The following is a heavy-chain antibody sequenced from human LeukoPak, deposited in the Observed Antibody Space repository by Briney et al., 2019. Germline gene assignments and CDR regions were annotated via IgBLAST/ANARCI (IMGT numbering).Heavy chain of an antibody. V-gene: IGHV3-23*01. J-gene: IGHJ5*02. Sequence: GGSLRLSCATSGFTFSSYAMSWVRQAPGKGLEWVSSISGSGGNTYYADSVKGRFTISRDYSKNTLYLQMNSLRTEETAVYYCAKGPAMVRGTFDPWGQGTLVTVSS. D-gene: IGHD3-10*01. CDR1: GFTFSSYA. CDR2: ISGSGGNT. CDR3: AKGPAMVRGTFDP.